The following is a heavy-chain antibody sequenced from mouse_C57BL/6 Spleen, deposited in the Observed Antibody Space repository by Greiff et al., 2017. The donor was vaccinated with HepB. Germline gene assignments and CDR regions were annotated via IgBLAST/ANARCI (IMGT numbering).Heavy chain of an antibody. CDR2: ISDGGSYT. CDR1: GFTFSSYA. J-gene: IGHJ1*03. V-gene: IGHV5-4*01. Sequence: DVMLVESGGGLVKPGGSLKLSCAASGFTFSSYAMSWVRQTPEKRLEWVATISDGGSYTYYPDNVKGRFTISRDNAKNKLYLHMSHLKSEDTAMYYCARDRRGWYFDVWGTGTTVTVSS. CDR3: ARDRRGWYFDV.